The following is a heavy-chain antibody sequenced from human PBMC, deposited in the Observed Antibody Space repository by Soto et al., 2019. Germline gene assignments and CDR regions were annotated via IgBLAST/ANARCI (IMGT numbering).Heavy chain of an antibody. D-gene: IGHD3-16*01. CDR3: AHKGGGDRILDY. CDR2: IYWDDDK. J-gene: IGHJ4*02. V-gene: IGHV2-5*02. CDR1: GFSLSTRGVG. Sequence: QITLKESGPTLVKPTQTLTLTCTFSGFSLSTRGVGVGWIRQPPGKALEWLAIIYWDDDKRYSPSLKSRLTITKDTPKNQVVLTMTNVDPVDTATYYCAHKGGGDRILDYWGQGTLVTVSS.